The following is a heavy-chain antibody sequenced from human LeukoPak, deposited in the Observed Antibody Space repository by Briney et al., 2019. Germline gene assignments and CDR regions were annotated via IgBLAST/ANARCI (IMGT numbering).Heavy chain of an antibody. D-gene: IGHD3-3*01. J-gene: IGHJ5*02. CDR1: GYTFTGYY. CDR2: INPNSGGT. CDR3: ARDNYYDFWSGYYSEWFDP. Sequence: ASVKVSCKASGYTFTGYYMHWVRQAPGQGLEWMGRINPNSGGTNYAQKFQGRVTMTRDTSISTAYMELSRLRSDDTAVYYCARDNYYDFWSGYYSEWFDPWGQGTLVTVSS. V-gene: IGHV1-2*06.